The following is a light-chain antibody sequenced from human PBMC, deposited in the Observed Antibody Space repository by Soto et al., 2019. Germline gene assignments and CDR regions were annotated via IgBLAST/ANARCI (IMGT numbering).Light chain of an antibody. CDR2: GAS. CDR1: QSVSSN. V-gene: IGKV3-15*01. CDR3: QQYNNWPFT. Sequence: IVMTQSPATLSVSPGERATLSCRASQSVSSNLAWYQQKPSQAPRLLIYGASTRATGIPARFSGSGSGTEFTLTISSLQSEDFAVYYCQQYNNWPFTFGPGTKVDIK. J-gene: IGKJ3*01.